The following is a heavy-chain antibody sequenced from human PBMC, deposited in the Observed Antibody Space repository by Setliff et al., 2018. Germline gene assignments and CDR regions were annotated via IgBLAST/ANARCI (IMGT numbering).Heavy chain of an antibody. J-gene: IGHJ6*03. Sequence: ASVKVSCKASGGTFSSYGISWVRQAPGQGLEWLGGTIPNFGTTNYAQEFQGRVTIITDESTSTAYMELSSLRLEDTAVYYCAREGVDTRSSTDYRYYMDLWGKGTTVTVSS. CDR2: TIPNFGTT. D-gene: IGHD5-18*01. CDR3: AREGVDTRSSTDYRYYMDL. V-gene: IGHV1-69*05. CDR1: GGTFSSYG.